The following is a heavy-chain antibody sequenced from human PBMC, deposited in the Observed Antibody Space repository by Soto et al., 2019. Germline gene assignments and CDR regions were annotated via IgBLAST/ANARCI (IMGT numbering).Heavy chain of an antibody. CDR3: ARGVYDKKPSSRYMDV. V-gene: IGHV3-66*01. D-gene: IGHD3-3*01. CDR1: GFTVSSNY. CDR2: IYSGGST. J-gene: IGHJ6*03. Sequence: HPGGSLRLSCAASGFTVSSNYMSWVRQAPGKGLEWVSVIYSGGSTYYADSVKGRFTISRDSSKNTLYLQMNSLRAEDTAVYYCARGVYDKKPSSRYMDVWGKGTTVTVSS.